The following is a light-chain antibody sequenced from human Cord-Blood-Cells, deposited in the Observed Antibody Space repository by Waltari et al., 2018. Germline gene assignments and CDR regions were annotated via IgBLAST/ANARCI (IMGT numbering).Light chain of an antibody. CDR3: QQANSFPLT. J-gene: IGKJ4*01. CDR1: QGISSW. V-gene: IGKV1-12*01. Sequence: DIQMTQSPSSVSASVGHRVHITCRASQGISSWLAWYPQKPGKAPKLLIYAASSLQSGVPSRFSGSGSGTDFTLTISSLQPEDFATYYCQQANSFPLTFGGRRKVETK. CDR2: AAS.